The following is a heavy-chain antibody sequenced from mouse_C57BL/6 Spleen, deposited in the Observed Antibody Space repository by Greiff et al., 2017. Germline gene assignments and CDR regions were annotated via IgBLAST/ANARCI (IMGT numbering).Heavy chain of an antibody. Sequence: VQLQQSGAELVRPGASVKLSCTASGFNIKDYYMHWVKQRPEQGLEWIGRIDPEDGDTEYAPKFQGKATMTADTSSNTAYLQLSSLTSEEPAVYYCTTSGLRRVYYFDYWGQGTTLTVSS. V-gene: IGHV14-1*01. J-gene: IGHJ2*01. CDR1: GFNIKDYY. CDR2: IDPEDGDT. CDR3: TTSGLRRVYYFDY. D-gene: IGHD2-4*01.